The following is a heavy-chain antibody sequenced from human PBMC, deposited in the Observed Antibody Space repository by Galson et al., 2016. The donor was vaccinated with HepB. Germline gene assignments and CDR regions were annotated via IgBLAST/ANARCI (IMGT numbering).Heavy chain of an antibody. D-gene: IGHD4-17*01. V-gene: IGHV5-51*01. J-gene: IGHJ4*02. CDR3: SGRRVWRTVPQGDYDY. Sequence: QSGAEVKKAGESLKISCKASGYSFSSYWIGWVRQMPGKGLEWMGMIYPGDSDTIGDSGTRYSPSFQGRVTISADKSISTAYLQWSSLKASETAMYYCSGRRVWRTVPQGDYDYWGQGTLVTVSS. CDR2: IYPGDSDTIGDSGT. CDR1: GYSFSSYW.